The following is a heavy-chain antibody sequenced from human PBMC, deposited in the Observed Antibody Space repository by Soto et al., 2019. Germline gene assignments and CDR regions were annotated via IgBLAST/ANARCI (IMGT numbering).Heavy chain of an antibody. CDR2: ISFDGANR. J-gene: IGHJ2*01. D-gene: IGHD3-10*01. CDR3: TRGNSYGHRFFDL. V-gene: IGHV3-30*16. CDR1: QFTFSSHA. Sequence: PWGSLRLSCAASQFTFSSHAMHWVRQAPGKGPEWLALISFDGANRFYADSVRGRFTISRDNTNNSLALQMNNLRPEDTATYFCTRGNSYGHRFFDLWGPGTPVNVSS.